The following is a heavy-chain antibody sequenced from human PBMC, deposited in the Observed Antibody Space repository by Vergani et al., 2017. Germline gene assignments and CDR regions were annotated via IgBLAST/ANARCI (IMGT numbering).Heavy chain of an antibody. D-gene: IGHD3-10*01. CDR2: INSDGSST. CDR1: GFTFSSYW. J-gene: IGHJ4*02. Sequence: EVQLVESGGGLVQPGGSLRLSCAASGFTFSSYWMHWVRQAPGKGLVWVSRINSDGSSTSYADSVKGRFTISRDNAKNTLYLQMNSLRAEDTAVYYCARESRGGYPWFEGSFWDQGTLVTVSS. V-gene: IGHV3-74*01. CDR3: ARESRGGYPWFEGSF.